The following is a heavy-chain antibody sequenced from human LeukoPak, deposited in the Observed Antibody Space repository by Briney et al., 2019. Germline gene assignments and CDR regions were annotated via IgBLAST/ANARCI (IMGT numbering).Heavy chain of an antibody. V-gene: IGHV1-2*06. D-gene: IGHD3-3*01. J-gene: IGHJ4*02. CDR2: INPNSGGK. CDR1: GYTFTGYY. Sequence: ASVKVSCKASGYTFTGYYMHWVRQAPGQGLEWMGRINPNSGGKNYAQMFQGRVTMTRDTYSSTAYMELSRLKSDDTAVYYCARESRSRVVIVYWGQGTLVTVSS. CDR3: ARESRSRVVIVY.